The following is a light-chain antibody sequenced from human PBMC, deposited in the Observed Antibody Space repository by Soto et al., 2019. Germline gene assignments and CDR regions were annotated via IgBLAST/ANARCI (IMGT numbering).Light chain of an antibody. CDR2: DVS. J-gene: IGLJ1*01. V-gene: IGLV2-14*03. CDR3: CSYTSGSRRL. CDR1: SSDVGAYNY. Sequence: QSVLTQPASVSGSPGQSITISCTGTSSDVGAYNYVSWYQQHPGKAPKLMIYDVSNRPSGVSNRFSASKSGHTASLTISGLQAEDEADYYCCSYTSGSRRLFGTGTKLTVL.